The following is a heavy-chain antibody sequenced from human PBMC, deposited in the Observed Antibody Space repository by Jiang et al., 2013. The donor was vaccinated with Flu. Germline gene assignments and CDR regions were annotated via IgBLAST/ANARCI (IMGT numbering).Heavy chain of an antibody. CDR3: ARAEIRGSSYPDAFDI. Sequence: SLTCTVSGGSISSYYWSWIRQPPGKGLEWIGYIYYSGSTNYNPSLKSRVTISVDTSKNQFSLKLSSVTAADTAVYYCARAEIRGSSYPDAFDIWGQGTMVTVSS. CDR2: IYYSGST. CDR1: GGSISSYY. D-gene: IGHD2-2*01. J-gene: IGHJ3*02. V-gene: IGHV4-59*08.